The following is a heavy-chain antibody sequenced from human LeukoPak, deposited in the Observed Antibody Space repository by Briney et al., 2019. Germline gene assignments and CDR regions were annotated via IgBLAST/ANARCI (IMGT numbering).Heavy chain of an antibody. D-gene: IGHD6-13*01. CDR2: ISGSGGST. CDR3: AKARTGYSSSCDY. Sequence: QPGGSLRLSCAASGFTFSSYAMSWVRQAPGKGLEWVSAISGSGGSTYYADSVEGRFTISRDNSKNTLYLQMNSLRAEDTAVYYCAKARTGYSSSCDYWGQGTLVTVSS. J-gene: IGHJ4*02. V-gene: IGHV3-23*01. CDR1: GFTFSSYA.